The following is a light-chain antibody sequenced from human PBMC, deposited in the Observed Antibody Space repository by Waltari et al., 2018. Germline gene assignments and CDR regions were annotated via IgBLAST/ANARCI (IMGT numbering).Light chain of an antibody. Sequence: EIVMTQSPATLSVSPGERATLSCRASQSVSSNLAWYQQKPGQAPRLLIYGASTRATGIPARFSGSGSGTEFTLTISSLQSEDFVVYYCQQYNTWPSYAFGQGTKLEIK. CDR1: QSVSSN. CDR3: QQYNTWPSYA. J-gene: IGKJ2*01. V-gene: IGKV3-15*01. CDR2: GAS.